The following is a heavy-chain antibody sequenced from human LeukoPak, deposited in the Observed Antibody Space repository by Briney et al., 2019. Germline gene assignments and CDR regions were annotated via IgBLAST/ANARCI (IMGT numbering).Heavy chain of an antibody. Sequence: PSETLSLTCTVSGGSISSSNYYWGWIRQPPGKGLEWIGSIYYSGSTYYNSSLKSRVTISVDTSKNQFSLKLSSVTAADTAVYYCARQPFDGLIFDYWGQGTLVTVSS. V-gene: IGHV4-39*01. J-gene: IGHJ4*02. CDR2: IYYSGST. CDR1: GGSISSSNYY. CDR3: ARQPFDGLIFDY. D-gene: IGHD5-24*01.